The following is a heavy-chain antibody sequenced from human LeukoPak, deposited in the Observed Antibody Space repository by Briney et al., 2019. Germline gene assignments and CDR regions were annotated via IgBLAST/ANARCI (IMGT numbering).Heavy chain of an antibody. D-gene: IGHD3-22*01. CDR1: GDSVSSDSVT. CDR2: TYYRSNWYN. J-gene: IGHJ4*02. V-gene: IGHV6-1*01. Sequence: SQTLSLTCAISGDSVSSDSVTWNWIRQSPSRGLEWLGRTYYRSNWYNDYAVSVKSRITFNPETSKNQFSLQLNSVTPEDTAVYYCARGLSSGRLDYWGQGALVTVSS. CDR3: ARGLSSGRLDY.